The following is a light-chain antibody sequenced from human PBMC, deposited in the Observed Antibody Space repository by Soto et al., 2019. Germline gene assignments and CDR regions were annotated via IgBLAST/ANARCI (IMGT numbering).Light chain of an antibody. Sequence: EIVLTQSPGTLSLSPGGRATLSCRASQSVSSSYLAWYQQKPGQAPRLLIYGASNRATGIPDRFSGSGSGTNFTLTISRLEPEDFAVYYCQQYGSSPRVTFGPGTKVDIK. CDR1: QSVSSSY. CDR2: GAS. J-gene: IGKJ3*01. V-gene: IGKV3-20*01. CDR3: QQYGSSPRVT.